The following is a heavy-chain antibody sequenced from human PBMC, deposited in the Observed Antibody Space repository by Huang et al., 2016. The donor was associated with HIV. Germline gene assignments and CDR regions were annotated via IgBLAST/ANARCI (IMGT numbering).Heavy chain of an antibody. J-gene: IGHJ4*02. D-gene: IGHD2-21*02. CDR1: GGSLSDYY. Sequence: QVQLQQWGAGLLKPSGVLSLKCAVYGGSLSDYYWTWIRQSPGKGLEWIGEVNHRGLSTYNPSLRSRVTMSVDMSKNQFSLNLTSLTVADTAVYYCARPRMTATSSDSTWSFFDSWGQGTLVIVSS. CDR2: VNHRGLS. V-gene: IGHV4-34*02. CDR3: ARPRMTATSSDSTWSFFDS.